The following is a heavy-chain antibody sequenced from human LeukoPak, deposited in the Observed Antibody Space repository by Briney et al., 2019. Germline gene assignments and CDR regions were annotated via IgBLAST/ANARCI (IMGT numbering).Heavy chain of an antibody. Sequence: SETLSLTCTVSGGSISSGDYYWSWIRQPPGKGLEWIGYIYYSGSTYYNPSLKSRVTISVDTSKNQFSLKLSSVTAADTAVYYCARLRGSPAVYYYYMDVWGKGTTVTVSS. CDR2: IYYSGST. CDR3: ARLRGSPAVYYYYMDV. J-gene: IGHJ6*03. D-gene: IGHD1-26*01. V-gene: IGHV4-30-4*01. CDR1: GGSISSGDYY.